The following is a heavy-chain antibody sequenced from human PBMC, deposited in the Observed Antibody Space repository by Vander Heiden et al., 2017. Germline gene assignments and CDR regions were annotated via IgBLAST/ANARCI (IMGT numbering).Heavy chain of an antibody. CDR1: GYTFSSYD. J-gene: IGHJ3*02. Sequence: QVQLVQSGAEVKKPGASVKVSCKASGYTFSSYDINWVRQAAGQGLEWMGWMNTNSGNTGYAQKFQGRVTMTRSTSISTAYMELSSLTSEDTAVYYCAREGVVVTPIPDPFDIWGQGTMVTVSS. V-gene: IGHV1-8*01. CDR3: AREGVVVTPIPDPFDI. D-gene: IGHD2-21*02. CDR2: MNTNSGNT.